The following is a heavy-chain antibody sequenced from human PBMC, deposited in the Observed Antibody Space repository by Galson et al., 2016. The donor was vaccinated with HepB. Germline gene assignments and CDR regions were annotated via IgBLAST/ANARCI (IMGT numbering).Heavy chain of an antibody. J-gene: IGHJ5*02. CDR1: GDSIGSNHYY. Sequence: SETLSLTCAVSGDSIGSNHYYWGWIRQPPGKGLEWIGTIYYTRSTYYNPSLKSRVTISMDTSKNHFSLKLSAVTAADTAVYYCAKFVVSTMTAESWGQGSLVTVSS. CDR3: AKFVVSTMTAES. CDR2: IYYTRST. D-gene: IGHD4-17*01. V-gene: IGHV4-39*02.